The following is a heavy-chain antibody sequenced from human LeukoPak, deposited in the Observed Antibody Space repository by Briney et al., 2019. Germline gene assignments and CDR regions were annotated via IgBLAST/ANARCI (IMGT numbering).Heavy chain of an antibody. J-gene: IGHJ5*02. D-gene: IGHD2-2*01. CDR1: GFTFSNNW. CDR2: IKQDESKR. Sequence: GGSLRLSCAASGFTFSNNWMSWVRQAPGKGLEWVANIKQDESKRYYVGSVKGRFTISRDNAKNSLYLQMNSLRAEDTAVYYCAREASLYCSGNNCYWAFDLWGQGTLVTVSS. CDR3: AREASLYCSGNNCYWAFDL. V-gene: IGHV3-7*01.